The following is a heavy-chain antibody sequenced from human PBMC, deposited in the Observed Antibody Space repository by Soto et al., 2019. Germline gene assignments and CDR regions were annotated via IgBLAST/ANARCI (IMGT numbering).Heavy chain of an antibody. Sequence: QVQLVQSGAEVKKPGSSVKVSCKAPGGTLSSYAINWVRQAPGQGLGWMGGIIPIFGSENYETKFQGRVTISEDESTSTAYMQVSSLRSEDTALYYCAGTREIPYYHGIDVWGQGTTVTVSS. J-gene: IGHJ6*02. V-gene: IGHV1-69*01. CDR3: AGTREIPYYHGIDV. CDR1: GGTLSSYA. CDR2: IIPIFGSE. D-gene: IGHD2-2*02.